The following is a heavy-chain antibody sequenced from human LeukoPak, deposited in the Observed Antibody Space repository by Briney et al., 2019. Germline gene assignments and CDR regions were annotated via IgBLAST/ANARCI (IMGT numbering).Heavy chain of an antibody. CDR1: GYTFTGYC. J-gene: IGHJ6*03. CDR3: ARDLGIAAAGPLGYYMDV. Sequence: ASVKVSCKASGYTFTGYCMHWVRQAPGQGLEWMGWINPNSGGTNYAQKFQGRVTMTRDTSISTAYMELSRLRSDDTAVYYCARDLGIAAAGPLGYYMDVWGKGTTVTVSS. D-gene: IGHD6-13*01. V-gene: IGHV1-2*02. CDR2: INPNSGGT.